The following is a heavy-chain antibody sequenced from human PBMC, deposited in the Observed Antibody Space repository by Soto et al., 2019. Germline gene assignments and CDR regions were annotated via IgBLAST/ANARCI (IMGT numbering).Heavy chain of an antibody. D-gene: IGHD2-15*01. V-gene: IGHV3-21*01. CDR1: GFTFSSYS. J-gene: IGHJ6*03. CDR3: ARGGRCSGGSCYDPDYYYYMDV. Sequence: GESLKISCAASGFTFSSYSMNWVRQAPGKGLEWVSSISSSSSYIYYADSVKGRFTISRDNAKNSLYLQMNSLRAEDTAVYYCARGGRCSGGSCYDPDYYYYMDVWGKGTTVTVSS. CDR2: ISSSSSYI.